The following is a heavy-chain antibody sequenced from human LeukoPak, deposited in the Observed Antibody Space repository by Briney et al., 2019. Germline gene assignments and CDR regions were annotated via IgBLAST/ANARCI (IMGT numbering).Heavy chain of an antibody. CDR3: ARQPVRTAAFDI. J-gene: IGHJ3*02. CDR1: GGSISSYY. V-gene: IGHV4-59*08. D-gene: IGHD1/OR15-1a*01. Sequence: SETLSLTCTVSGGSISSYYWSWIRQPPGKGLEWIGYVYYTGGETNYNPSLKSRLTISVDTSKNQFSLMLTSVTAADTAVYYCARQPVRTAAFDIWAQGTMVTVSS. CDR2: VYYTGGET.